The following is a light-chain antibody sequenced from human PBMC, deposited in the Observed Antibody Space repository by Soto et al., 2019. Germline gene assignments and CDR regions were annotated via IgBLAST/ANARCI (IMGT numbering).Light chain of an antibody. Sequence: VMTQSPGNLSVSPGERVTLFCRASQNVVNNIAWYQVKPSQPPRLLIYASSTRATGIPATSRGSGSETQFRLTISSLQSEDSAVYYCQQYYHWGLSFGGGTKVEI. J-gene: IGKJ4*01. CDR1: QNVVNN. V-gene: IGKV3D-15*01. CDR2: ASS. CDR3: QQYYHWGLS.